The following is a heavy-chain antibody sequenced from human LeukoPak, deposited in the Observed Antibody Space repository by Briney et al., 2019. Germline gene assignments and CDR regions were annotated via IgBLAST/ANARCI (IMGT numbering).Heavy chain of an antibody. Sequence: PGGSLRLSCAASGFTFSSYSMNWLLQAPGKGLECVSSISSSSSYIYYADSVKGRFTISRDNAKNSLYLQMDILRAEDTAVYYCARAKSSSSWHDYWGQGTLVTVSS. V-gene: IGHV3-21*01. D-gene: IGHD6-13*01. CDR1: GFTFSSYS. CDR2: ISSSSSYI. J-gene: IGHJ4*02. CDR3: ARAKSSSSWHDY.